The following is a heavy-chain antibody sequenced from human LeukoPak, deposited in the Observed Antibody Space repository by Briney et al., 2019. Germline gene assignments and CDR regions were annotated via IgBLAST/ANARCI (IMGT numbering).Heavy chain of an antibody. J-gene: IGHJ1*01. CDR3: ARETYYYDSSGLQH. D-gene: IGHD3-22*01. CDR1: GGSISSYY. V-gene: IGHV4-59*01. CDR2: IYYSGST. Sequence: SETLSLTCTVSGGSISSYYWSWIRQPPGKGLEWIGYIYYSGSTNYNPSLKSRVTISVDTSKNRFSLKLSSVTAADTAVYYCARETYYYDSSGLQHWGQGTLVTVSS.